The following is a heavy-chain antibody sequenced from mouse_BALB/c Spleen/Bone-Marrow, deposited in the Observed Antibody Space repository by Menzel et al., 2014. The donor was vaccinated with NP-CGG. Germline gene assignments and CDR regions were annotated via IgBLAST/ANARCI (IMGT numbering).Heavy chain of an antibody. V-gene: IGHV14-3*02. CDR3: ARNGNYGAWLAY. CDR2: IDPANGNT. J-gene: IGHJ3*01. Sequence: DVQLQESGAELVKPGASVKLSCTASGFNIKVTYMHWVKQRPEQGLEWIGRIDPANGNTKYDPKFQGKATITADTSSNTAYLQLSSLTSEDTAVYYCARNGNYGAWLAYWGQGTLVTVSA. D-gene: IGHD2-1*01. CDR1: GFNIKVTY.